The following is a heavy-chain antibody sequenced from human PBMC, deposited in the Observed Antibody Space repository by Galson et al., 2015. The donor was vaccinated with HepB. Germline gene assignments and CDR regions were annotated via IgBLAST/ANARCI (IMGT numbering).Heavy chain of an antibody. Sequence: SLRLSCAASGFTFSSYSMNWVRQAPGKGLEWVSYISSSSSTIYYADSVKGRFTISRDNAKNSLYLQMNSLRAEDTAVYYCARAYIEKGVAATVYYYYGMDVWGQGTMVTVSS. D-gene: IGHD2-15*01. CDR2: ISSSSSTI. CDR3: ARAYIEKGVAATVYYYYGMDV. V-gene: IGHV3-48*04. J-gene: IGHJ6*02. CDR1: GFTFSSYS.